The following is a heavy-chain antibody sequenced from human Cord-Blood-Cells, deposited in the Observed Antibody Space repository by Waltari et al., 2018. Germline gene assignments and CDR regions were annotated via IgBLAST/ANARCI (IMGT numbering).Heavy chain of an antibody. D-gene: IGHD2-2*01. J-gene: IGHJ3*02. CDR2: IYHSGRT. CDR3: AREDIVVVPAAHDAFDI. CDR1: GYSISSGYY. V-gene: IGHV4-38-2*02. Sequence: QVQLQESGPGLVKPSETLSPTCAVSGYSISSGYYWGWIRQPPGKGLEWIGSIYHSGRTYYNPSRKSRVTISVDTSKNQFSLKLSSVTAAYTAVYYCAREDIVVVPAAHDAFDIWGQGTMVTVSS.